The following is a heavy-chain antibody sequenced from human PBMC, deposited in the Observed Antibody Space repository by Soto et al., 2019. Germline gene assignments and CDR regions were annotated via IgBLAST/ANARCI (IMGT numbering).Heavy chain of an antibody. CDR1: GYTFSNYD. V-gene: IGHV1-8*01. CDR2: VNPNNGDT. J-gene: IGHJ4*02. CDR3: AKVSRKGSAIDFDY. D-gene: IGHD3-10*01. Sequence: QVQLVQSGAELKKPGASVKVSCKASGYTFSNYDMNWVRQATGQGPEWIGWVNPNNGDTGYAQKFXGXVPXTTDISTTTASMELTSLRSEDTAIDYCAKVSRKGSAIDFDYWGQGTLITVSS.